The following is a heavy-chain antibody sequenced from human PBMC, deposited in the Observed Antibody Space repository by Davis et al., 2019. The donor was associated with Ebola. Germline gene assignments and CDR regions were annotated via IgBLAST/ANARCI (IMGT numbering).Heavy chain of an antibody. J-gene: IGHJ4*02. CDR1: GFPFSGSA. Sequence: GESLKISCAAPGFPFSGSAMHWVRQASGKGLEWVGRIRSKANSYATAYAASVKGRFTISRDDSKSTAYLQMNSLKPEDTAVYYCTTTTVTIDYWGQGTLVTVSS. CDR3: TTTTVTIDY. D-gene: IGHD4-17*01. V-gene: IGHV3-73*01. CDR2: IRSKANSYAT.